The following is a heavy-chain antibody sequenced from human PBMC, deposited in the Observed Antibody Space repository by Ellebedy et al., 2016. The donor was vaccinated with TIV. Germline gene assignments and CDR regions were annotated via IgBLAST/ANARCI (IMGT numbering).Heavy chain of an antibody. CDR1: GYTFTGYY. V-gene: IGHV1-2*02. D-gene: IGHD3-22*01. J-gene: IGHJ4*02. CDR3: AREYYYDSSGFDY. Sequence: ASVKVSCXASGYTFTGYYMHWVRQAPGQGLEWMGWINHNSGGTNYAQKFQGRVTMTRDTSISTAYLELSRLRSDDTAVYYWAREYYYDSSGFDYWGQGTLVTVAS. CDR2: INHNSGGT.